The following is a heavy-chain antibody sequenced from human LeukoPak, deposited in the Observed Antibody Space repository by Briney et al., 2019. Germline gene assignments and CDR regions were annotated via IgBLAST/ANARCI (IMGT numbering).Heavy chain of an antibody. CDR1: GFTFSSYA. CDR3: ARATAALDWFDP. V-gene: IGHV3-30*04. D-gene: IGHD6-13*01. CDR2: ISYDGSNK. J-gene: IGHJ5*02. Sequence: TGRSLRLSCAASGFTFSSYAMHWVRQAPGKGLEWVAVISYDGSNKYYADSVKGRFTISRDNSKNTLYLQMNSLRAEDTAVYYCARATAALDWFDPWGQGTLVTVSS.